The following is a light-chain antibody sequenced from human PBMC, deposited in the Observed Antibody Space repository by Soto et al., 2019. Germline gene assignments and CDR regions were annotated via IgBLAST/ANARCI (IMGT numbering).Light chain of an antibody. Sequence: QSVLTQPPSASGSPGQSVTISYAGTRSDVGRYTYVSWYQQHPGKAPKLMIYEVTRRPSGVPDRFSGSKSGNTASLTVSGLQAEDEADYYCSSYAGINNLVFGGGTKVTVL. CDR1: RSDVGRYTY. V-gene: IGLV2-8*01. CDR3: SSYAGINNLV. J-gene: IGLJ2*01. CDR2: EVT.